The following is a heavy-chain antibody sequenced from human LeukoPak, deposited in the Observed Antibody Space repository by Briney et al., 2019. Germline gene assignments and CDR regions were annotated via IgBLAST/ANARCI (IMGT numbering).Heavy chain of an antibody. J-gene: IGHJ5*02. D-gene: IGHD3-10*01. V-gene: IGHV3-64D*06. CDR2: ISSNGGST. Sequence: PGGSLRLSCSASGFTFSSYAMHWVRQAPGKGLEYVSAISSNGGSTYYADSVKGRFTISRDNSKNTLYLQMSSLRAEDTAVYYCVKDSGNYGSGSYYWRYHWSDPWGQGTLVTVSS. CDR3: VKDSGNYGSGSYYWRYHWSDP. CDR1: GFTFSSYA.